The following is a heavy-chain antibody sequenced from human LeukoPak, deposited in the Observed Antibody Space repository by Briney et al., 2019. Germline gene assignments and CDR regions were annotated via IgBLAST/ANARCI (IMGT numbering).Heavy chain of an antibody. CDR2: INPNSGGT. D-gene: IGHD3-16*01. CDR3: ARDFRSGYDYVWGSYLY. J-gene: IGHJ4*02. CDR1: GYTFTGYY. Sequence: ASVKVSCKASGYTFTGYYMHWVRQAPGQGLEWMGWINPNSGGTNYAQKFQGRVTVTRDTSISTAYMELSRLRSDDTAVYYCARDFRSGYDYVWGSYLYRGQGTLVTVSS. V-gene: IGHV1-2*02.